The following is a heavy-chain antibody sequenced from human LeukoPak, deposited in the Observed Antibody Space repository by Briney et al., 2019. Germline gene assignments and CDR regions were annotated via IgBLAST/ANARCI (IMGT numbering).Heavy chain of an antibody. CDR2: IYYSGST. Sequence: SETLSLTCTVSGGSISSSSYYWGWIRQPPGRGLEWIGSIYYSGSTYYNPSLKSRVTISVDTSKNQFSLKLSSVTAADTAVYYCARDNIGGNSSWYEYFQHWGQGTLVTVSS. V-gene: IGHV4-39*07. CDR3: ARDNIGGNSSWYEYFQH. J-gene: IGHJ1*01. D-gene: IGHD6-13*01. CDR1: GGSISSSSYY.